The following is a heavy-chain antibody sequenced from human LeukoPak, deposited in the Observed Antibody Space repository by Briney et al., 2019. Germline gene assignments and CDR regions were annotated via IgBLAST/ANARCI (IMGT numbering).Heavy chain of an antibody. D-gene: IGHD1-1*01. Sequence: SETLSLTCAVYGGSFSGYYWSWIRQPPGKGLEWIGEINHSGSTNYNPSLKSRVTISVDTSKNQFSLKLSSVTAADTAVYYCARGSSTREFDYWGQGTLVTVSS. CDR3: ARGSSTREFDY. CDR1: GGSFSGYY. V-gene: IGHV4-34*01. CDR2: INHSGST. J-gene: IGHJ4*02.